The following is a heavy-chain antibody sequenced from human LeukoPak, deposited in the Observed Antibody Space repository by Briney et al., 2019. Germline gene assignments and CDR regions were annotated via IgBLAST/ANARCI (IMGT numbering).Heavy chain of an antibody. CDR3: ARTVSLTTLDY. CDR2: ISYDGSNK. Sequence: PGGSLRLSCAASGFTFSSYAMHWVRQAPGKGLEWVAVISYDGSNKYYADSVKGRLTISRDNSKNTLYLQMNSLRAEDTAVYYCARTVSLTTLDYWGQGTLVTVSS. V-gene: IGHV3-30-3*01. J-gene: IGHJ4*02. D-gene: IGHD3-22*01. CDR1: GFTFSSYA.